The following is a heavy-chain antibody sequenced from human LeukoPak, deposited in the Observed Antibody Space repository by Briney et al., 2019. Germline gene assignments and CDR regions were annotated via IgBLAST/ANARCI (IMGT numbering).Heavy chain of an antibody. CDR1: AFIFSGHW. CDR2: IKQDGSEK. CDR3: ARDRPRSNYYDSSGYYWALDY. D-gene: IGHD3-22*01. J-gene: IGHJ4*02. V-gene: IGHV3-7*01. Sequence: GGSLRLSCEGSAFIFSGHWMSWVRQAPGKGLEWVANIKQDGSEKYYVDSVKGRFTISRDNAKNSLYLQMNSLRAEDTAVYYCARDRPRSNYYDSSGYYWALDYWGQGTLVTVSS.